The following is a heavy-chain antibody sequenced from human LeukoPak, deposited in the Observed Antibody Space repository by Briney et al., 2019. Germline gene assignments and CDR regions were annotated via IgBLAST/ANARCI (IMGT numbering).Heavy chain of an antibody. CDR1: GGTFSSYA. J-gene: IGHJ3*02. V-gene: IGHV1-69*05. CDR2: IIPIFGTA. CDR3: ARGSEKQWELRLSATSWGAFDI. Sequence: PVKVSCKASGGTFSSYAISWVRQAPGQGLEWMGGIIPIFGTANYAQKFQGRVTITTDESTSTAYMELSSLRSEDTAVYYCARGSEKQWELRLSATSWGAFDIWGQGTMVTVSS. D-gene: IGHD1-26*01.